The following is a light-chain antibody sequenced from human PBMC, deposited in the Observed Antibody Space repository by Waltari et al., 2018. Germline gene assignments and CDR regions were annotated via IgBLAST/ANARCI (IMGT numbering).Light chain of an antibody. Sequence: EKVMTQSPATPSVSPGERATLSCRPSQSVSNHLAWYQQRPGQAPRLLIYGASSRAAGVPARFSGSGSGTEFTLSIDSLQSEDFALYFCQQYNSWPFTFGPGTQVDIK. CDR2: GAS. CDR3: QQYNSWPFT. J-gene: IGKJ3*01. V-gene: IGKV3-15*01. CDR1: QSVSNH.